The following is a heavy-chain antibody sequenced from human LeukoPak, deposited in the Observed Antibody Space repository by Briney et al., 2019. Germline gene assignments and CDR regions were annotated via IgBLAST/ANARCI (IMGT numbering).Heavy chain of an antibody. CDR2: IYHSGST. Sequence: SDTLSLTCAVSGYSISSEYFWGWIRQPPGKGLEYIGAIYHSGSTYYNPSLKSRVIISVDTSNNQFSLKLNSVTAADTAVYYCARGILLWGQGTLVTVSS. V-gene: IGHV4-38-2*01. CDR3: ARGILL. CDR1: GYSISSEYF. J-gene: IGHJ4*02. D-gene: IGHD2-15*01.